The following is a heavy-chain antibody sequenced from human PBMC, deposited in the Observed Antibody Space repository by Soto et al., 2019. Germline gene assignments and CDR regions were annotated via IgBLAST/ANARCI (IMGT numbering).Heavy chain of an antibody. D-gene: IGHD2-15*01. J-gene: IGHJ4*02. CDR1: GGSISSYY. V-gene: IGHV4-59*08. CDR3: ARRYGGTFDY. CDR2: IYYSGST. Sequence: QVQLQESGPGLVKPSETLSLTCTVSGGSISSYYWRWIRQPPGKGLEWIGYIYYSGSTNYNPSLKSRVTISVDTSKIQFSLKLSSVTAADTAVYYCARRYGGTFDYWGQGTLVTVSS.